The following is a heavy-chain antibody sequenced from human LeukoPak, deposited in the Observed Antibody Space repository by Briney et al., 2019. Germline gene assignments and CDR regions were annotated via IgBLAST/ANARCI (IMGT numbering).Heavy chain of an antibody. Sequence: ASVKVSCKASGYTFTGYGIAWVRQAPGQGLELVGWIAAYNGLTNYAQNLQGRLTLTTDTSTSTAYMEMRNLTSDDTAIYFCARSYGLEADYWGRGTLVTVSS. CDR3: ARSYGLEADY. CDR2: IAAYNGLT. J-gene: IGHJ4*02. CDR1: GYTFTGYG. V-gene: IGHV1-18*01. D-gene: IGHD3-16*02.